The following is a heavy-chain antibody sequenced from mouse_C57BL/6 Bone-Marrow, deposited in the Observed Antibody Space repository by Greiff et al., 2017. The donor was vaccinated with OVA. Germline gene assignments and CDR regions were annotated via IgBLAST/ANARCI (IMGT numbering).Heavy chain of an antibody. CDR2: IDPENGDT. V-gene: IGHV14-4*01. J-gene: IGHJ2*01. D-gene: IGHD1-1*01. CDR1: GFNIKDDY. Sequence: EVQLQQSGAELVRPGASVKLSCTASGFNIKDDYMHWVKQRPEQGLEWIGWIDPENGDTEYASKFQGKATITADTSSNTAYLQLSSLTSEDTAVYYCTTSYGSIYWGQGTTLTVSS. CDR3: TTSYGSIY.